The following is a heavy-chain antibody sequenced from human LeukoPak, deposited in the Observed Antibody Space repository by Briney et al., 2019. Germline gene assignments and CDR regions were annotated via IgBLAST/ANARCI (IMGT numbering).Heavy chain of an antibody. D-gene: IGHD3-9*01. CDR3: ASRAPTAEELRYFDWLLYGAAPPTY. CDR2: ISYDGSNK. J-gene: IGHJ4*02. CDR1: GFTFSSYA. Sequence: GGSLRLSCAASGFTFSSYAMHWVRQAPGKGLEWVAVISYDGSNKYYADSVKGRFTISRDNSKNTLYLQMNSLRAEDTAVYYCASRAPTAEELRYFDWLLYGAAPPTYWGQGTLVTVSS. V-gene: IGHV3-30*04.